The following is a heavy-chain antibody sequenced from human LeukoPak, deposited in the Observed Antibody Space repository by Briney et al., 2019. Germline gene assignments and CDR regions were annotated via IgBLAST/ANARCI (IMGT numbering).Heavy chain of an antibody. CDR2: ITTAGRT. CDR1: VFIFNNYA. D-gene: IGHD4-17*01. CDR3: TRDQGRDYSPVGSATHAY. Sequence: GGSLRLSCAASVFIFNNYAMSWVRQTPGKGLEWVSSITTAGRTQYADSVKGRFTISRDTSKNTLFLQMSNLRGEDTAIYFCTRDQGRDYSPVGSATHAYWGQGTLVAVSS. V-gene: IGHV3-23*01. J-gene: IGHJ4*02.